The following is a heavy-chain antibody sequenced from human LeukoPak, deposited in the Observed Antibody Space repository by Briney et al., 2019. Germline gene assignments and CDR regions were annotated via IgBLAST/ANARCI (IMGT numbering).Heavy chain of an antibody. Sequence: SVKVSCKASGGTFSSYAISWVRQAPGQGLEWMGGIIPIFGTANYAQKFQGRVTVTADESTSTAYMELSSLRSEDTAVYYCSAARPKPYSEGWGQGTLVTVSS. J-gene: IGHJ4*02. D-gene: IGHD6-6*01. CDR2: IIPIFGTA. V-gene: IGHV1-69*13. CDR1: GGTFSSYA. CDR3: SAARPKPYSEG.